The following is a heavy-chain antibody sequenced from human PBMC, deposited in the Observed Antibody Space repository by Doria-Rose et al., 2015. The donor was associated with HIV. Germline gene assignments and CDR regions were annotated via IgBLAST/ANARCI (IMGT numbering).Heavy chain of an antibody. CDR2: ISWDSGAT. D-gene: IGHD2-8*01. CDR1: GFSFESYA. CDR3: AKAPIIGPNDYFYMDV. J-gene: IGHJ6*03. V-gene: IGHV3-9*01. Sequence: VQLVESGGGLVQPGRSLRLSCVGSGFSFESYAMHWVRLAPGKRLEWDAGISWDSGATGNADSVKGRFTISRDNAKKSVYLEMRSLRPEDTAVYDCAKAPIIGPNDYFYMDVSGKVTSVTVSS.